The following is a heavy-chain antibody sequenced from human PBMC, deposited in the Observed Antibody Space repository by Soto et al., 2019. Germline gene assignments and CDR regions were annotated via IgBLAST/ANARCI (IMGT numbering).Heavy chain of an antibody. D-gene: IGHD3-22*01. CDR3: AKEPYYDSSQYYFDY. Sequence: EVQLLESGGGLVQPGGSLRLSCAASGFTFSTNAMAWVRQPPGKGRGWVSAISGSGGSTYYADSVKGRFTISRDNSKNTLYLQMNSLRAEDTAVYYCAKEPYYDSSQYYFDYWGQGTLVTVSS. CDR1: GFTFSTNA. CDR2: ISGSGGST. V-gene: IGHV3-23*01. J-gene: IGHJ4*02.